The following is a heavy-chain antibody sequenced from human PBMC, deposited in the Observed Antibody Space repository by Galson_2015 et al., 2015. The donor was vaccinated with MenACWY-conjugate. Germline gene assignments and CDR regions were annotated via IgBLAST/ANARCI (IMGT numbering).Heavy chain of an antibody. D-gene: IGHD2-15*01. Sequence: SLRLSCAASGFTFSTYDFHWVRHAAGQGLEWVSGIGFGGGTNYLDSVTGRFTISRDNAQNYLYLQMNSLSAGDTAMYYCARVSAFSGYSMDVCGQGTTVTVSS. J-gene: IGHJ6*02. V-gene: IGHV3-13*04. CDR2: IGFGGGT. CDR1: GFTFSTYD. CDR3: ARVSAFSGYSMDV.